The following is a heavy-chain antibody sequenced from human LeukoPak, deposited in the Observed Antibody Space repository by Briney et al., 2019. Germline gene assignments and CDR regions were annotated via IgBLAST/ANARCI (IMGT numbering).Heavy chain of an antibody. J-gene: IGHJ6*02. CDR1: GGSISSRGHY. V-gene: IGHV4-61*08. D-gene: IGHD6-19*01. Sequence: TSSETLSLTCTISGGSISSRGHYWSWIRQHPGRGLEWIGYISYSGSTNYNPSLKSRVTISVDTSKNQFSLKLSSVTAADTAVYYCARDRYSSGLGDYYYYGMDVWGQGTTVTVSS. CDR3: ARDRYSSGLGDYYYYGMDV. CDR2: ISYSGST.